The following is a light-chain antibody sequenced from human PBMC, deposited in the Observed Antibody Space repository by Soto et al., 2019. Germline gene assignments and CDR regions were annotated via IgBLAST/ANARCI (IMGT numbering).Light chain of an antibody. CDR3: QRRSDWPLT. CDR1: QSVSTY. V-gene: IGKV3-11*01. J-gene: IGKJ4*01. CDR2: DAS. Sequence: EIVLTQSPTTLSLSPGERATISCRASQSVSTYCAWYQQKPGQAPRLLVYDASTSAADIPAMFSGSGSGTDFARTIGCLGPEDFAVYYCQRRSDWPLTFGGGTKVEL.